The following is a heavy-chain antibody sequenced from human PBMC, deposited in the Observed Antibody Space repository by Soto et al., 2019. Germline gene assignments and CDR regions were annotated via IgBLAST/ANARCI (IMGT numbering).Heavy chain of an antibody. V-gene: IGHV4-34*01. D-gene: IGHD2-8*01. J-gene: IGHJ5*02. CDR3: ARGVCTNGVCYGYNGNWFDP. CDR1: GGSFSGYY. Sequence: SETLSLTCAVYGGSFSGYYWSWIRQPPGKGLEWIGEINHSGSTNYNPSLKSRVTISVDTSKNQFSLKLSSVTAADTAVYYCARGVCTNGVCYGYNGNWFDPWGQGTLVTVPS. CDR2: INHSGST.